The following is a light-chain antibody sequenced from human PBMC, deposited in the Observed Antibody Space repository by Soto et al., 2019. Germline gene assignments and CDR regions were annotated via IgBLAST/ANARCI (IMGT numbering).Light chain of an antibody. Sequence: IVMTQSPATLSVSPGESATLSCRASQSVSGKLAWYQQKPGQAPRLLIYDAYTRATGIPARFSGSGSGTEFTLSISSLQSEDFAVYYCQQYNNWPPITFGQGTRLEIK. CDR1: QSVSGK. CDR3: QQYNNWPPIT. CDR2: DAY. J-gene: IGKJ5*01. V-gene: IGKV3-15*01.